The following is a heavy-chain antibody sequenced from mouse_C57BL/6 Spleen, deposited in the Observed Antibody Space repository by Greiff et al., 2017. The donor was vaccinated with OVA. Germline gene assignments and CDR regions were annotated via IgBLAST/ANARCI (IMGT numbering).Heavy chain of an antibody. CDR1: GFSLSTFGMG. CDR2: IWWDDDK. J-gene: IGHJ1*03. V-gene: IGHV8-8*01. D-gene: IGHD1-1*01. CDR3: ARIEDYYGSSGYFDV. Sequence: QVTLKECGPGILQPSQTLSLTCSFSGFSLSTFGMGVGWIRQPSGKGLEWLAHIWWDDDKYYNPALKSRLTLSKDTSKHQVFLKIANVDTADTATYYCARIEDYYGSSGYFDVWGTGTTVTVSS.